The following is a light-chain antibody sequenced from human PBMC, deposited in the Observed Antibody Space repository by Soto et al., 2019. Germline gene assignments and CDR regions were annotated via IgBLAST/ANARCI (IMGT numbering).Light chain of an antibody. J-gene: IGKJ4*01. Sequence: DIQMTQSPSSLSASVVDRVTITCQASQDISNYLNWYQQKPGKAPKLLIYDASNLATAVPSRFSGRGAGTDFTFTIRSLQPEDIAADYCQQYDNLPGLTFGGGTKVEIK. V-gene: IGKV1-33*01. CDR1: QDISNY. CDR2: DAS. CDR3: QQYDNLPGLT.